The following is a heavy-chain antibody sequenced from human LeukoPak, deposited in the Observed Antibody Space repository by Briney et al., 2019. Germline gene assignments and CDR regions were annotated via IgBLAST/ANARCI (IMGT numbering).Heavy chain of an antibody. V-gene: IGHV3-30*18. CDR3: AKDLGVEQWLANAFDI. CDR1: GFTFSSYG. D-gene: IGHD6-19*01. J-gene: IGHJ3*02. Sequence: GGSLRLSCGASGFTFSSYGMHWVRQAPGKGEEWVAVISYDGRNKYYADSVKGRFTISRDNSKNTLYLQMNRLRAEDTAVYYCAKDLGVEQWLANAFDIWGQGTMVTVSS. CDR2: ISYDGRNK.